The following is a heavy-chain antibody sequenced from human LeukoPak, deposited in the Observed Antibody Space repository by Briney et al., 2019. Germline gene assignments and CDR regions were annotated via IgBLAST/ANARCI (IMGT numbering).Heavy chain of an antibody. CDR1: GFTFSSYG. V-gene: IGHV3-30*03. Sequence: PGGSLRLSCAASGFTFSSYGMHWVRQAPGKGLEWVAVISYDGSNKYYADSVKGRFTISRDNAKNSLYLQMNSLRAEDTAVYYCARGDYGADYWGQGTLVTVSS. D-gene: IGHD4-17*01. CDR2: ISYDGSNK. J-gene: IGHJ4*02. CDR3: ARGDYGADY.